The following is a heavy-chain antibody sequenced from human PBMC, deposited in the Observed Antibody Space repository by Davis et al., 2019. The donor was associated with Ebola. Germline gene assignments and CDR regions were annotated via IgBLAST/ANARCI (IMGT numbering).Heavy chain of an antibody. CDR2: INPSGGST. V-gene: IGHV1-46*01. CDR1: GYTFTSYY. Sequence: SVTVSRLASGYTFTSYYMHWVRQPPGQGLEWMGIINPSGGSTSYAQKFQGRVTMTRDTSISTAYMELSRLRSDDTAVYYCARGLTNFGYNYFDYWGQGTLVTVSS. CDR3: ARGLTNFGYNYFDY. D-gene: IGHD3-3*01. J-gene: IGHJ4*02.